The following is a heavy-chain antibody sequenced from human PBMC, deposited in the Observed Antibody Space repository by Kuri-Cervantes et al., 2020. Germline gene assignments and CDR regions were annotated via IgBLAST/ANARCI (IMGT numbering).Heavy chain of an antibody. CDR2: ISAYNGNT. Sequence: ASVKVSCKASGYTFTSYDFNWVRQATGQGLEWMGWISAYNGNTNYAQKLQGRDVITTDTSTSSAYMELRSLRSDDTAVYYCARVLAGSYFDYWGQGTLVTVSS. J-gene: IGHJ4*02. D-gene: IGHD2-15*01. CDR3: ARVLAGSYFDY. V-gene: IGHV1-18*01. CDR1: GYTFTSYD.